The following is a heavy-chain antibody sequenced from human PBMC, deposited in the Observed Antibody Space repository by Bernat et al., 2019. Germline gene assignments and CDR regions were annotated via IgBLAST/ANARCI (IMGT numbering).Heavy chain of an antibody. J-gene: IGHJ6*02. CDR3: ARTSGYAYYYGMDV. CDR1: GGSISSYY. D-gene: IGHD5-18*01. V-gene: IGHV4-59*01. CDR2: IYYSGST. Sequence: QVQLQESGPGLVKPSETLSLTCPVSGGSISSYYWSWIRQPPGKGLEWIGYIYYSGSTNYNPSLKSRVTISVDTSKNQFSLKLSSVTAAGTSVYYCARTSGYAYYYGMDVWGQGTTVTVSS.